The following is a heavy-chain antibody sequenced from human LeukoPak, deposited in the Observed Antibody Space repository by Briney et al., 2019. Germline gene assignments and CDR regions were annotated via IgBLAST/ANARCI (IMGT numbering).Heavy chain of an antibody. CDR2: ISSNGGST. CDR1: GFTFKNSA. Sequence: GGSLRLSCAASGFTFKNSAMHWVRQAPGKGLEYVSGISSNGGSTYYANAVKGRFTISRDNSKNTVYLQMGSLRVEDMAVYYCARWYNSLDVWGQGTTVTVSS. J-gene: IGHJ6*02. CDR3: ARWYNSLDV. D-gene: IGHD1-1*01. V-gene: IGHV3-64*01.